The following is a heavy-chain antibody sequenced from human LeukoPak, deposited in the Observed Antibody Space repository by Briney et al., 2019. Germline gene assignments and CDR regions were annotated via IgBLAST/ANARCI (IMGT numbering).Heavy chain of an antibody. CDR1: RFTFSSYG. Sequence: GGSLRLSCAASRFTFSSYGMHWVRQAPGKGLEWVAVIWYDGSNKYYADSVKGRFTISRDNSKNTLYLQMNSLRAEDTAVYYCARGAHYGDYNNWFDPWGQGTLVTVSS. J-gene: IGHJ5*02. CDR3: ARGAHYGDYNNWFDP. V-gene: IGHV3-33*01. CDR2: IWYDGSNK. D-gene: IGHD4-17*01.